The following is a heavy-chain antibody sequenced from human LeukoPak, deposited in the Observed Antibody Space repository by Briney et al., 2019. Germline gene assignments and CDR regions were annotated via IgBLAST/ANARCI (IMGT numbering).Heavy chain of an antibody. CDR1: GGSISSYY. CDR3: ARDSLLRYFDWLLSPHYFDY. CDR2: IYHSGST. D-gene: IGHD3-9*01. V-gene: IGHV4-38-2*02. Sequence: SQTLSLTCTVSGGSISSYYWSWIRQPPGNGLEWIGSIYHSGSTYYNPSLKSRVTISVDTSKNQFSLKLSSVTAADTAVYYCARDSLLRYFDWLLSPHYFDYWGQGTLVTVSS. J-gene: IGHJ4*02.